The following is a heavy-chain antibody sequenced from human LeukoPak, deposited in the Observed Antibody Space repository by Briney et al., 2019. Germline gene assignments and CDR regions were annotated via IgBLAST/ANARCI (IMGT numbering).Heavy chain of an antibody. Sequence: GGSLRLSCAASGITFSNAWMTWVRQAPGKGLEWVGRIKSKTDGGTTDYAATVKGRFNISRDDSQDTLDLQMNSLKTEDTAVYYCTTDIVVVTAILGQDYWGQGTLVTVSS. CDR1: GITFSNAW. CDR3: TTDIVVVTAILGQDY. CDR2: IKSKTDGGTT. D-gene: IGHD2-21*02. V-gene: IGHV3-15*01. J-gene: IGHJ4*02.